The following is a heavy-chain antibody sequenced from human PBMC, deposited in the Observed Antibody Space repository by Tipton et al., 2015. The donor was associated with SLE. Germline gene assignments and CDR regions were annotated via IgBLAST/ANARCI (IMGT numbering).Heavy chain of an antibody. CDR2: IYYSGST. V-gene: IGHV4-39*01. CDR1: GGSISSSSYY. D-gene: IGHD6-6*01. Sequence: TLSLTCTVSGGSISSSSYYWGWIRQPPGKGLEWIGSIYYSGSTYYNPSLKSRVTISVDTSKNQFSLSLSSVTAADTAVYYCARRGSSFGEGFDYWGQGTLVTVSS. J-gene: IGHJ4*02. CDR3: ARRGSSFGEGFDY.